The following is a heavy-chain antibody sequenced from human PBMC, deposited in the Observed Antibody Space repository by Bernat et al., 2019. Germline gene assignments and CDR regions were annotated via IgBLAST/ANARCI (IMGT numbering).Heavy chain of an antibody. CDR2: IRSKAYGGTT. Sequence: EVQLVESGGGLVQPGRSLRLSCTASGFTFGDYAMSWVRQAPGKGLEWVGFIRSKAYGGTTEYAASVKGRFTISRDDSKSIAYLQMNSLKTEDTAVYYCTRDKAEGEVDWFDPWGQGTLVTVSS. V-gene: IGHV3-49*04. CDR1: GFTFGDYA. J-gene: IGHJ5*02. CDR3: TRDKAEGEVDWFDP. D-gene: IGHD3-16*01.